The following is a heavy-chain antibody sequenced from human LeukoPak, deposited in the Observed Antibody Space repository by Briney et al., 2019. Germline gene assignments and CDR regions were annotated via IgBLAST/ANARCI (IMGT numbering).Heavy chain of an antibody. V-gene: IGHV1-18*01. CDR3: ARDPVTGAAVGWFDP. Sequence: GASEKVSCKASGDTFTSYGISWVRQAPGQGLEWMGWISAYNGNTNYAQKLQGRVTMTTDTSTSTAYMELRSLRSDDTAVYYCARDPVTGAAVGWFDPWGQGTLVTVSS. CDR1: GDTFTSYG. J-gene: IGHJ5*02. CDR2: ISAYNGNT. D-gene: IGHD7-27*01.